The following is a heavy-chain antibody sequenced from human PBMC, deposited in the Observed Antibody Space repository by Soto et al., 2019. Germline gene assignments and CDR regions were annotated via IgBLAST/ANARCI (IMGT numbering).Heavy chain of an antibody. CDR3: AKDIEGGSYLLGPFDY. J-gene: IGHJ4*02. CDR2: ISGSGGST. V-gene: IGHV3-23*01. CDR1: GFTFSSYA. D-gene: IGHD1-26*01. Sequence: GGSLRLSCAASGFTFSSYAMSWVRQAPGKGLEWVSAISGSGGSTYYADSVKGRFTISRDNSKNTLYLQMNSLRAEDTAVYYCAKDIEGGSYLLGPFDYWGQGTLVTVSS.